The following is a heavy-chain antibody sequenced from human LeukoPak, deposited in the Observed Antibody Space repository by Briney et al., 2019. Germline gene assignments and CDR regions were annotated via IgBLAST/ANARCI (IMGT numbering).Heavy chain of an antibody. CDR2: IIPIFGTA. V-gene: IGHV1-69*01. J-gene: IGHJ4*02. Sequence: SVKVSCKASGGTFSSYAISWVRQAPGQGLEWMGGIIPIFGTANYAQKFQGRVTITADESTSTAYMELSSLGSEDTAVYYCARIAAGYSGYDGGDYWGQGTLVTVSS. CDR1: GGTFSSYA. D-gene: IGHD5-12*01. CDR3: ARIAAGYSGYDGGDY.